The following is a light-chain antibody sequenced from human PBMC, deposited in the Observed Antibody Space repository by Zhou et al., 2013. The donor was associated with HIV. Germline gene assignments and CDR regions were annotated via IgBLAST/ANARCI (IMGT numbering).Light chain of an antibody. V-gene: IGKV1-5*03. Sequence: DIQMTQSPSTLSASVGDRVTITCRASQSLNTWLAWYQQKPGKAPKLLISKASRLESGVPSRFSGSGSGTDFTLTISSLQPEDFATYYCQQTNSFLALTFGGGTKVEIK. J-gene: IGKJ4*01. CDR3: QQTNSFLALT. CDR2: KAS. CDR1: QSLNTW.